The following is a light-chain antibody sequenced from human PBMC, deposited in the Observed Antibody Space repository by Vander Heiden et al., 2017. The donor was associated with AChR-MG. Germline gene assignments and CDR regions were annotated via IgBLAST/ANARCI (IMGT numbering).Light chain of an antibody. CDR2: AAG. CDR1: SLRSYH. V-gene: IGLV3-19*01. J-gene: IGLJ2*01. Sequence: SSELTQDPSVSVALGQTVTITCQGDSLRSYHANWYQQKPGQAPVLVVYAAGKRPSGISDRFSASRSGNTTSLTIAGAQAEDEADYHCHSWDPSGFFFGGGTRLTVL. CDR3: HSWDPSGFF.